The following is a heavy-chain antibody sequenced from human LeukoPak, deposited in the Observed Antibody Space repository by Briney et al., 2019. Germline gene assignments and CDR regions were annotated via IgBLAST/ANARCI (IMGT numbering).Heavy chain of an antibody. J-gene: IGHJ4*02. CDR3: SRSYYDSSGYYSDY. V-gene: IGHV4-59*01. D-gene: IGHD3-22*01. Sequence: SETLSLTCTVSGGSISSYYWSWIRQPPGKGLEWIGYIYHSGSTNYNPSLKSRVTISVDTSKNQFSLKLSSVTAADTAVYYCSRSYYDSSGYYSDYWGQGTLVTVSS. CDR1: GGSISSYY. CDR2: IYHSGST.